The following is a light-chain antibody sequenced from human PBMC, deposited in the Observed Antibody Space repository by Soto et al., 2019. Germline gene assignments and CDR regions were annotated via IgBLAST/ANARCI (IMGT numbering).Light chain of an antibody. CDR3: HQYYDAPRT. CDR2: GTS. CDR1: QNISRS. V-gene: IGKV3-15*01. Sequence: EIVMTQSPVTLSVSPGERATLSCRASQNISRSLAWYQQKPGQGPSLLIYGTSTRAGGVPARFSGGGSGTEFTLTITSLQSEDFAVYYCHQYYDAPRTFGQGTKVDIK. J-gene: IGKJ1*01.